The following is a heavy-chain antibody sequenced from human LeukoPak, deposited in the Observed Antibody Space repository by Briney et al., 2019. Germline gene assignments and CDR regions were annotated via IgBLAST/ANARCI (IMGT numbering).Heavy chain of an antibody. V-gene: IGHV4-34*01. CDR2: INHSGST. Sequence: SETLSLTCAVSVGSFSGYYWSWIRQPPGKGLEWIGEINHSGSTNYNPSLKSRVTISVGTSKNQFSLKLSSVTAADTAVYYCARATSLGIAAAASRRNWFDPWGQGTLVTVSS. CDR1: VGSFSGYY. J-gene: IGHJ5*02. D-gene: IGHD6-13*01. CDR3: ARATSLGIAAAASRRNWFDP.